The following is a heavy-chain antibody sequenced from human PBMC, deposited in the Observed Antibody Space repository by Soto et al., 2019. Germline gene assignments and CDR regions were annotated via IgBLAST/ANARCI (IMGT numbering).Heavy chain of an antibody. D-gene: IGHD4-17*01. Sequence: PSETLSLTCTVSGGSISSSSYYWGWIRQPPGKGLEWIGSIYYSGSTYYNPSLKSRVTISVDTSKNQNSLKLSSVSAADTAVYYCARSMTTVVTLDYWGQGTLVTVSS. CDR3: ARSMTTVVTLDY. J-gene: IGHJ4*02. V-gene: IGHV4-39*01. CDR1: GGSISSSSYY. CDR2: IYYSGST.